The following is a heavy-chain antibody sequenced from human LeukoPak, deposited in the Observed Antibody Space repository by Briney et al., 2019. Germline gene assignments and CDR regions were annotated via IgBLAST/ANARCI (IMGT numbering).Heavy chain of an antibody. CDR2: ISYDGSNK. V-gene: IGHV3-30*18. CDR3: AKSGSSWYGDAFDI. D-gene: IGHD6-13*01. CDR1: GFTFSSYG. J-gene: IGHJ3*02. Sequence: GGSLRLSCAASGFTFSSYGMPWVRQAPGKGLEWVAVISYDGSNKYYADSVKGRFTISRDNSKNTLYLQMNSLRAEDTAVYYCAKSGSSWYGDAFDIWGQGTMVTVSS.